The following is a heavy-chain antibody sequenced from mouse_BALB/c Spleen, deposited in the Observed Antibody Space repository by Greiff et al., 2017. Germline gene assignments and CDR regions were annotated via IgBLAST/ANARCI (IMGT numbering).Heavy chain of an antibody. CDR1: GFTFRSYA. CDR3: ARGGMDY. Sequence: EVMLVESGGGLVKPGGSLKLSCAASGFTFRSYAMSWVRQSPEKRLEWVAEISSGGSYTYYPDTVTGRFTISRDNAKNTLYLEMSSLRSEDTAMYYCARGGMDYWGQGTSVTVSS. J-gene: IGHJ4*01. V-gene: IGHV5-9-4*01. CDR2: ISSGGSYT.